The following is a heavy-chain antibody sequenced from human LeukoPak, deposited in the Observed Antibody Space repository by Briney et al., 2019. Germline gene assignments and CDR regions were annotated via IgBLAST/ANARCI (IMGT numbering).Heavy chain of an antibody. V-gene: IGHV4-59*12. CDR2: IYYSGST. CDR3: ARDLDSSNLNDY. CDR1: GGSISSYY. Sequence: SETLSLTCTVSGGSISSYYWSWIRQPPGKGLEWIGYIYYSGSTNYNPSLKSRVTISVDTSKNQFSLKLSSVTAADTAVYYCARDLDSSNLNDYWGQGTLVTVSS. J-gene: IGHJ4*02. D-gene: IGHD6-13*01.